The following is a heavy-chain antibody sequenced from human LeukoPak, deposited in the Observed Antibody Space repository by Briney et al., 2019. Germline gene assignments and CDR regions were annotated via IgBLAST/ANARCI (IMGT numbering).Heavy chain of an antibody. J-gene: IGHJ5*02. CDR1: GFTFSSYW. CDR2: IKKDGSEK. CDR3: ATGENALLRFDP. V-gene: IGHV3-7*03. Sequence: SGGSLRLSCAASGFTFSSYWMSWVRQAPGKGLEWVANIKKDGSEKYYVDSVKGRFTISRDNAKTSLYLQMNSLRAEDTAVYYCATGENALLRFDPWGQGTLVTVSS.